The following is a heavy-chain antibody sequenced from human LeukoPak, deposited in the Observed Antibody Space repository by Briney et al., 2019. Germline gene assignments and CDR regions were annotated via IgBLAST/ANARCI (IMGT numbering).Heavy chain of an antibody. J-gene: IGHJ4*02. V-gene: IGHV1-46*01. Sequence: ALVKVSCKASGYTFTSYYMHWVRQAPGQGLEWMGIINPSGGSTSYAQKFQGRVTMTRDMSTSTVYMELSSLRSEDTAVYYCARDSVAVAGVDYWGQGTLVTVSS. D-gene: IGHD6-19*01. CDR1: GYTFTSYY. CDR2: INPSGGST. CDR3: ARDSVAVAGVDY.